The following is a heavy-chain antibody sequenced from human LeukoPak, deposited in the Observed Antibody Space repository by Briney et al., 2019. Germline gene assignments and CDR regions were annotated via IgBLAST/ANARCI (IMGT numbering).Heavy chain of an antibody. D-gene: IGHD1-1*01. CDR3: ATVAPSGNWFDP. V-gene: IGHV4-59*01. J-gene: IGHJ5*02. Sequence: PSETLSLTCTVSGGSISSDYWSWIRQPPGKGLEWIGYIYYSGSTNYNPSLKSRVTISIDTSKNQFSLILSSVITADTAVYYCATVAPSGNWFDPWGQGTLVTISS. CDR2: IYYSGST. CDR1: GGSISSDY.